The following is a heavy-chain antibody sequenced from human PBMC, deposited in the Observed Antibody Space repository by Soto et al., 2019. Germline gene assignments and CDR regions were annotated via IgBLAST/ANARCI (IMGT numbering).Heavy chain of an antibody. CDR3: AKRYDSLWWEGY. Sequence: EVQILESGGGLVQPGGSLRLSCVASGFTFSSHVMTWVRQAPGKGLEWVSSINPNGGSTYYAESVKGRFTISRDNFRNTVFLQMSSLRNEDTAVYYCAKRYDSLWWEGYWGQGTQVIVSS. J-gene: IGHJ4*02. V-gene: IGHV3-23*01. CDR2: INPNGGST. CDR1: GFTFSSHV. D-gene: IGHD3-22*01.